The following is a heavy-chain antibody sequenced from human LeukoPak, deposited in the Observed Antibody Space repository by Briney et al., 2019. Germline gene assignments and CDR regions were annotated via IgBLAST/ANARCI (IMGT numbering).Heavy chain of an antibody. CDR3: AREGSMTARPFVSIDY. Sequence: SETLSLTCTVSGGSISSYYWSWIRQPAGKGLEWIGRIHTSGSTDYNPSLKSRVTMSVDTSKNQSSLKLRSVTAADTAVYYCAREGSMTARPFVSIDYWGQGTLVTVSS. V-gene: IGHV4-4*07. D-gene: IGHD6-6*01. J-gene: IGHJ4*02. CDR2: IHTSGST. CDR1: GGSISSYY.